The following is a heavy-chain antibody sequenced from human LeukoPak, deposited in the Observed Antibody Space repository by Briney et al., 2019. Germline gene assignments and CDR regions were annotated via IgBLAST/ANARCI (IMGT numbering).Heavy chain of an antibody. CDR2: ISGSGVST. V-gene: IGHV3-23*01. CDR1: GFRFSSYA. J-gene: IGHJ4*02. Sequence: GGSLRLSCAASGFRFSSYAMSWVRQAPGKGLEWVSAISGSGVSTYYADSAKGRFTVSRDNSKNTLYLQMSSLRAEDTAVYYCARSITGTRLVDYWGQGTLVTVSS. D-gene: IGHD1-20*01. CDR3: ARSITGTRLVDY.